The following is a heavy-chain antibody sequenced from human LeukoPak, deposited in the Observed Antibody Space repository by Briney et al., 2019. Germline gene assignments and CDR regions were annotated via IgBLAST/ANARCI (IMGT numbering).Heavy chain of an antibody. CDR1: GFTFSNYW. CDR3: ARRAGAYSHPYDY. Sequence: GGSLRLSCAASGFTFSNYWMTWVRQAPGKGLEWVSFIYSDNTHYSDSVKGRFTISRDNSKNTLYLQMNSLRAEDTAVYYCARRAGAYSHPYDYWGQGTLVTVSS. D-gene: IGHD4/OR15-4a*01. J-gene: IGHJ4*02. V-gene: IGHV3-53*01. CDR2: IYSDNT.